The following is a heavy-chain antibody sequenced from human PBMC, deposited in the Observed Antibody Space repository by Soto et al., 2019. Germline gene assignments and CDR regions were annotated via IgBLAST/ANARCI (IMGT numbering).Heavy chain of an antibody. CDR2: ISSSSSYI. J-gene: IGHJ6*02. Sequence: EVQLVESGGGLVKPGGSLRLSCAASGFTFSTYSMNWVRQAPGKGLEWVSSISSSSSYIYYADSVKGRFTISRDNAKNSLYLQMNRLRTDDTAVYYCARYDSSGYYCPYYYCGMDVWGQGTTVTVSS. CDR3: ARYDSSGYYCPYYYCGMDV. V-gene: IGHV3-21*01. CDR1: GFTFSTYS. D-gene: IGHD3-22*01.